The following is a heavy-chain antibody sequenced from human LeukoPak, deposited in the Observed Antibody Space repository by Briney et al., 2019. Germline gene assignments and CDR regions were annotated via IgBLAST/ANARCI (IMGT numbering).Heavy chain of an antibody. CDR3: ARGPQYGSGSYFDY. D-gene: IGHD3-10*01. J-gene: IGHJ4*02. CDR1: GFTFSSYG. CDR2: IWDDGSNK. Sequence: GRSLRLSCAASGFTFSSYGMHWVRQAPGKGLEWVAVIWDDGSNKFYADSVKGRFTISRDNSKNTLYLQMNSLRAEGTTVYYCARGPQYGSGSYFDYWGQGTPVTVSS. V-gene: IGHV3-33*01.